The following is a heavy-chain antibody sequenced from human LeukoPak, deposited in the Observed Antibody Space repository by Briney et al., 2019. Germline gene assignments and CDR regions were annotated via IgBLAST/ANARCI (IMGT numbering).Heavy chain of an antibody. CDR2: IYYSGST. CDR1: GGSISSGGYY. D-gene: IGHD5-12*01. J-gene: IGHJ6*02. CDR3: ARLKRPYSSSYGMDV. V-gene: IGHV4-31*03. Sequence: PSQTLSLTCTVSGGSISSGGYYWSWIRQHPGKGLEWIGYIYYSGSTNYSPSLKSRVTMSVDTSKNQISLKVNSVTAADTAVYYCARLKRPYSSSYGMDVWGQGTTVTVSS.